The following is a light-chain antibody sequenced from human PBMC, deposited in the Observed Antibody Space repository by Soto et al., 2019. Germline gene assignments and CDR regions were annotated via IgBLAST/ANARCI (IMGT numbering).Light chain of an antibody. CDR1: QSISSY. CDR3: QQYYSYPLT. J-gene: IGKJ4*01. CDR2: AAS. V-gene: IGKV1-39*01. Sequence: DIQMTQSPSSVSASVGDRVTITCRASQSISSYLNWYQQKPGKAPKLLIYAASTLQSGVPSRFSGSGSGTDFTLTTSCLQSEDFATYYCQQYYSYPLTFGGGTKVDIK.